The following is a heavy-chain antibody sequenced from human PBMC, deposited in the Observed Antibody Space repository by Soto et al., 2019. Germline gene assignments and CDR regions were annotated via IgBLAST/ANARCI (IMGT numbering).Heavy chain of an antibody. CDR3: AKEGHLCGYKYEQLYYFDY. CDR2: ISGSGGST. J-gene: IGHJ4*02. D-gene: IGHD5-18*01. CDR1: GFTFSNYA. V-gene: IGHV3-23*01. Sequence: GGSLRLSCAASGFTFSNYAMRWVRQAPGKGLEWVSAISGSGGSTYYADSAKGRFTISRDNSKNTLYLQMNSLRAEDTAVYYCAKEGHLCGYKYEQLYYFDYWGQGALVTVSS.